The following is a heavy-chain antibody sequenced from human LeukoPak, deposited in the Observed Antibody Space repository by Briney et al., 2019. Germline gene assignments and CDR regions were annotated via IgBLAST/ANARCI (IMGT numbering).Heavy chain of an antibody. V-gene: IGHV1-69*02. CDR3: ASHYDSSGSSDY. Sequence: GASVKVSCKASGYTFTGYYMHWVRQAPGQGLEWMGRIVPTLGIANYAQKFQGRVTITADKSTSTAYMELSSLRSEDTAVYYCASHYDSSGSSDYWGQGTLVTVSS. D-gene: IGHD3-22*01. J-gene: IGHJ4*02. CDR2: IVPTLGIA. CDR1: GYTFTGYY.